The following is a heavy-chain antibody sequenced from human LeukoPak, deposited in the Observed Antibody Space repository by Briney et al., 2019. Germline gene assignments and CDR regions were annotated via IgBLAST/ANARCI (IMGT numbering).Heavy chain of an antibody. CDR2: INPNSGGT. J-gene: IGHJ5*02. V-gene: IGHV1-2*02. CDR3: ARDWMVRGVSGWFDP. D-gene: IGHD3-10*01. CDR1: GYTFTGYY. Sequence: GASVKVSCKASGYTFTGYYMHWVRQAPGQGLEWMGWINPNSGGTNYAQKFQGRVTMTRDTSISTAYMELSRLRSDDTAVYYCARDWMVRGVSGWFDPWGQGTLVTVSS.